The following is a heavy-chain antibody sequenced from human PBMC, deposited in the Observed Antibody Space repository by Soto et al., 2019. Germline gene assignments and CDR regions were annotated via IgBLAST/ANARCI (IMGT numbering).Heavy chain of an antibody. CDR3: ARGTAMEYYFDC. D-gene: IGHD5-18*01. CDR2: IYSGGST. CDR1: GSTVSSNY. J-gene: IGHJ4*02. V-gene: IGHV3-53*01. Sequence: GGSLRLSCAASGSTVSSNYMSWVRQAPGKGLEWVSVIYSGGSTYYADSVKGRFTISRDNSKNTLYLQMNSLRAEDTAVYYCARGTAMEYYFDCWGQGNLVTVSS.